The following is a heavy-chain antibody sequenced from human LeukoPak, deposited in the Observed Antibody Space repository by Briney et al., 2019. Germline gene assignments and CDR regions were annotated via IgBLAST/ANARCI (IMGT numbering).Heavy chain of an antibody. V-gene: IGHV3-23*01. CDR2: ISGSGGST. Sequence: SGGSLRLSCAASGFTFSSYAMSWVRQAPGKGLEWVPAISGSGGSTYYADSVKGRFTISRDNSKNTLYLQMNSLRAEDTAVYYCAKVGITYYYDSSGYYWDHWGQGTLVTVSS. CDR1: GFTFSSYA. CDR3: AKVGITYYYDSSGYYWDH. D-gene: IGHD3-22*01. J-gene: IGHJ4*02.